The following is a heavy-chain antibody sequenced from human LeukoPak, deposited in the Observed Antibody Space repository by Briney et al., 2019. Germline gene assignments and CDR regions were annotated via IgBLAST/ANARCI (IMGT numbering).Heavy chain of an antibody. J-gene: IGHJ6*02. CDR2: IYHSGST. Sequence: SETLSLTCAVSGGSISSSNWWSWVRQPPGKGLEWIGEIYHSGSTNYNPSLKSRVTISVDKSKNQFSLKLSSVTAADTAVYYCATLLNYYYYGMDVWGQGTTVTVSS. V-gene: IGHV4-4*02. CDR1: GGSISSSNW. CDR3: ATLLNYYYYGMDV.